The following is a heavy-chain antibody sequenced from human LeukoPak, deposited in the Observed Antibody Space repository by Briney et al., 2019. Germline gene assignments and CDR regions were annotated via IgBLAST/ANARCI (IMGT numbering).Heavy chain of an antibody. CDR2: IRNKVDGGKR. CDR3: TKFNDKDAFDG. J-gene: IGHJ3*01. D-gene: IGHD3-22*01. Sequence: PGGSLRLSCAASRFIFNNDRMSWLRQARGRGLEWVGRIRNKVDGGKRDYAAHLKCRFTSSREESKNTLLLRKHSLQTDDTAVYYCTKFNDKDAFDGGGQGTTVTV. V-gene: IGHV3-15*01. CDR1: RFIFNNDR.